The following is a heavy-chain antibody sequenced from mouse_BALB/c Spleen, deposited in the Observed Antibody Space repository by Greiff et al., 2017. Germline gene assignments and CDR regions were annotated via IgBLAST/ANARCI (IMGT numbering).Heavy chain of an antibody. CDR2: IDPANGNT. V-gene: IGHV14-3*02. D-gene: IGHD1-1*01. J-gene: IGHJ4*01. Sequence: VQLQQSGAELVKPGASVKLSCTASGFNIKDTYMHWVKQRPEQGLEWIGRIDPANGNTKYDPKFQGKATITADTSSNTAYLQLISLTSEDTAVYYCARDWVILLRFDYYAMDYWGQGTSVTVSS. CDR3: ARDWVILLRFDYYAMDY. CDR1: GFNIKDTY.